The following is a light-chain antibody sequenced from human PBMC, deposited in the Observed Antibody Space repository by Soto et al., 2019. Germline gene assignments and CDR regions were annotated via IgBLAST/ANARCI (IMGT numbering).Light chain of an antibody. V-gene: IGKV3-20*01. CDR1: QSVSSNH. J-gene: IGKJ1*01. CDR2: DAS. Sequence: PGERRTLSCRASQSVSSNHLAWYQQKPGQAPRMLIYDASNGATGIPARFIGTGAGTDFTLTIRRLEPEDFAVYYCQQYGRSGTFGQGTKVDI. CDR3: QQYGRSGT.